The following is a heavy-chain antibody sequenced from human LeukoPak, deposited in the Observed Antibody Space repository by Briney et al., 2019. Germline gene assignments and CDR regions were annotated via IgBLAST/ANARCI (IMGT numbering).Heavy chain of an antibody. CDR2: IRPDGGEK. V-gene: IGHV3-7*01. D-gene: IGHD3-16*01. Sequence: PGGSLRLSCVVSGFTFSNYWMSWVRQAPGKGLEWVINIRPDGGEKYFVDSVRGRFTISRDNAKNSLYLQMNNLRAEDTAVYYCAKDFGVEIPPPYDAFDIWGQGTMVTVSS. CDR1: GFTFSNYW. CDR3: AKDFGVEIPPPYDAFDI. J-gene: IGHJ3*02.